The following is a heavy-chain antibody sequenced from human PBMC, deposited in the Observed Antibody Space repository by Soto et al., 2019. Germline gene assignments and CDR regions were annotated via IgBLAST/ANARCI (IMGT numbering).Heavy chain of an antibody. Sequence: QVQLVQSGAEVKKPGSSVKVSCKASGGTFSSYAISWVRQAPGQGLEWMGGIIPIFGTADYAQKFQGRVTITADDFTRTAYMELSRLRSEDTAVYYCARYLGGNHYCYGMDVWGQGTTVTVS. V-gene: IGHV1-69*12. CDR1: GGTFSSYA. J-gene: IGHJ6*02. CDR3: ARYLGGNHYCYGMDV. D-gene: IGHD3-16*01. CDR2: IIPIFGTA.